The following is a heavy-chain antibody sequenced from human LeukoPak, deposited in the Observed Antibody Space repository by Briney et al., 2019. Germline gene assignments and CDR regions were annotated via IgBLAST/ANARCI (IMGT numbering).Heavy chain of an antibody. D-gene: IGHD2-8*01. V-gene: IGHV3-74*01. CDR2: INSDGSGL. CDR1: GFTFSSYW. J-gene: IGHJ4*02. CDR3: ARGPSGVSNY. Sequence: GGSLRLSCAASGFTFSSYWMHWVRQAPRKGLVWVSRINSDGSGLDYADSVKGRFTISRDNAKDTLYLQMNSLRAEDTAVYYCARGPSGVSNYWGQGTLVTVSS.